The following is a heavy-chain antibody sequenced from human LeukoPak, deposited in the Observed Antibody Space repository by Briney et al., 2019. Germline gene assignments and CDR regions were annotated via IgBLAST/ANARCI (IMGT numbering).Heavy chain of an antibody. Sequence: ASVKVSCKASGYTFTGYYIHWVRQAPGQGLELMGWINPNNGGTNYAQKFQGRVTMTRDTSISTAYMELSRLRSDDTAVYYCARGGSGTVAYYFDYWGQGTLVTVSS. CDR3: ARGGSGTVAYYFDY. V-gene: IGHV1-2*02. CDR2: INPNNGGT. J-gene: IGHJ4*02. CDR1: GYTFTGYY. D-gene: IGHD1-14*01.